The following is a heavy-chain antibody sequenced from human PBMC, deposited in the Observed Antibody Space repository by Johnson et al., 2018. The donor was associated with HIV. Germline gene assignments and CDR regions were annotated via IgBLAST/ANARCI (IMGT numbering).Heavy chain of an antibody. J-gene: IGHJ3*02. D-gene: IGHD1-26*01. CDR1: GFTFSNY. CDR3: ARLTWDQNRGWDAFDI. Sequence: VLLVESGGGVVQPGRSLRLSCAASGFTFSNYMTWVRQAPGKGLEWVSVIYSGGSTYYADSMKGRFTISRDNSKNTLYLQMNSLRAEDTAVYYCARLTWDQNRGWDAFDIWGQGTMVTVSS. V-gene: IGHV3-66*02. CDR2: IYSGGST.